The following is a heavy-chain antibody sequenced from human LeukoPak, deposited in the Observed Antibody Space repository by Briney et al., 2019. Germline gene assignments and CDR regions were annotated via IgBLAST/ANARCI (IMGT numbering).Heavy chain of an antibody. CDR1: GFTFSSYA. Sequence: PGGSLRLSCAASGFTFSSYAMHWVRQAPGKGLEWVAVISYGGSNKYYADSVKGRFTISRDNSKNTLYLQMNSLRAEDTAVYYCVLVGAIGDWGQGTLVTVSS. CDR2: ISYGGSNK. V-gene: IGHV3-30*04. J-gene: IGHJ4*02. D-gene: IGHD1-26*01. CDR3: VLVGAIGD.